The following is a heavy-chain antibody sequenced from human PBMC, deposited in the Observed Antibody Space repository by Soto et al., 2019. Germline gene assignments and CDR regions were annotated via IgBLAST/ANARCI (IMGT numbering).Heavy chain of an antibody. Sequence: QVQLVQSGAEVKKPGASVKVSCKASGDTFTDYYIHWVRQAPGQGLEWMGTVNPSGGHTTYAQNFLGRMTMTRDTSTITLYIELTSLTSEDTAVYYCARGGHVVVVTAALDYWGQGTLVTVSS. CDR1: GDTFTDYY. J-gene: IGHJ4*02. V-gene: IGHV1-46*01. CDR3: ARGGHVVVVTAALDY. D-gene: IGHD2-21*02. CDR2: VNPSGGHT.